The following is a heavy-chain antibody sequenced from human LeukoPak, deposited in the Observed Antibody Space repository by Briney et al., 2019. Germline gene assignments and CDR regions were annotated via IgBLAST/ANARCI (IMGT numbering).Heavy chain of an antibody. Sequence: GASVKVSCEASGGTFSSHVFSWVRQAPGQGLEWMGGIIPIFRTANYAQKFQGRLTITADKSTSTAYMELSSLRSDDTAVYYCARARGDYDFWSGHYYYYMDVWGKGTTVTVSS. CDR1: GGTFSSHV. V-gene: IGHV1-69*06. J-gene: IGHJ6*03. D-gene: IGHD3-3*01. CDR3: ARARGDYDFWSGHYYYYMDV. CDR2: IIPIFRTA.